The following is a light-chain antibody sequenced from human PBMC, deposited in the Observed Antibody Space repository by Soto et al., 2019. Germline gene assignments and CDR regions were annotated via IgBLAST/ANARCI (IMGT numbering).Light chain of an antibody. V-gene: IGKV1-5*03. J-gene: IGKJ1*01. CDR2: KAS. CDR3: QHYNSYSEA. Sequence: DIQMTQSPSTLSGSVGDRVTITCRARQTISSWWAWYQQKPGKAPKLLIYKASTLKSGVPSRFSGSGSGTEFTLTISSLQPDDFATYYGQHYNSYSEAFGQGTKGEL. CDR1: QTISSW.